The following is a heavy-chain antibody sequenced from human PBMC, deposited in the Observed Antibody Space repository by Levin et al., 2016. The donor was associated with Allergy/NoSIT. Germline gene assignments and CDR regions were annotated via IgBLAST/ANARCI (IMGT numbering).Heavy chain of an antibody. CDR2: ISAYNGNT. D-gene: IGHD3-9*01. V-gene: IGHV1-18*01. CDR3: ARARLRYFDWLSLGGDWFDP. Sequence: WVRQAPGQGLEWMGWISAYNGNTNYAQNLQGRVTMTTDTSTSTAYMELRSLRSDDTAVYYCARARLRYFDWLSLGGDWFDPWGQGTLVTVSS. J-gene: IGHJ5*02.